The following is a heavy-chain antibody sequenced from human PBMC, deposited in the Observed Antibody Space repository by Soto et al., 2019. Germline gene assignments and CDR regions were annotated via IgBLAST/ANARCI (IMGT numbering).Heavy chain of an antibody. CDR1: VFIFTNYA. J-gene: IGHJ3*01. CDR2: IGGRGNSA. Sequence: GGSLRLSCSASVFIFTNYAMNWFRQAPGKGLEWVSVIGGRGNSAYYADSVQGRFTISRDNSKNTLSLQMSSLTADDTAIYYCVREGRGSFDFWGRGTMVTVSS. D-gene: IGHD5-12*01. CDR3: VREGRGSFDF. V-gene: IGHV3-23*01.